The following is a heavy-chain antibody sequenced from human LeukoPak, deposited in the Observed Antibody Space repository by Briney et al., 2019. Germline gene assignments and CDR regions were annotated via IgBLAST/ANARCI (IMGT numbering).Heavy chain of an antibody. Sequence: ASVKVSCKASGYTFTSYYMHWVRQAPGQGLEWMGLINPSGGSTSYAQKFQGRVTMTRDTSTSTVYMELSSLRSEDTAVYYCARDLKYSSGWSRNDAFDIWGQGTMVTVSS. J-gene: IGHJ3*02. D-gene: IGHD6-19*01. CDR2: INPSGGST. CDR3: ARDLKYSSGWSRNDAFDI. V-gene: IGHV1-46*01. CDR1: GYTFTSYY.